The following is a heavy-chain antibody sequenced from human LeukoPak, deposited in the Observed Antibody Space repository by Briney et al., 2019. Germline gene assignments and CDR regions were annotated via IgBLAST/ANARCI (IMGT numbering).Heavy chain of an antibody. CDR1: GYMFTTYG. CDR3: AREGSPVGAFDI. CDR2: ISTYNGNT. Sequence: GASVKVSCKASGYMFTTYGVSWVRQAPGQGLEWMGWISTYNGNTNYAQKLQGRVTMTTDTSRSTAYMELRSLTYDDTAVYFCAREGSPVGAFDIWGQGTMVTVSS. J-gene: IGHJ3*02. V-gene: IGHV1-18*01.